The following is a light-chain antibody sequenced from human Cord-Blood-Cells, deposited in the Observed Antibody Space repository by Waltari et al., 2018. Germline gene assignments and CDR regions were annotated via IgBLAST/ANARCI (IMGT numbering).Light chain of an antibody. CDR1: QSISSY. Sequence: DIQITQSPSSLSASVGDRVTITCRASQSISSYLNWYQQKPGQAPKLLIYAASKLHSRVPSRFSGSGSETDFALTSSSQQPEDFATYYGQQSYSAPYTFGQGTKLEIK. CDR3: QQSYSAPYT. V-gene: IGKV1-39*01. CDR2: AAS. J-gene: IGKJ2*01.